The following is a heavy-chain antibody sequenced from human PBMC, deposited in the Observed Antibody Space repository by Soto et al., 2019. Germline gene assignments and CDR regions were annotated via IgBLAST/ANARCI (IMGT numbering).Heavy chain of an antibody. J-gene: IGHJ6*02. D-gene: IGHD3-22*01. CDR2: IYYSGST. CDR1: GGSISSSSYY. V-gene: IGHV4-39*01. Sequence: SETLSLTCTVSGGSISSSSYYWGWIRQPPGKGLEWIGSIYYSGSTYYNPSLKSRVTISVDTSKNQFSLKLSSVTAADTAVYYCARLPPEYYHDSSDGLGVWGQGTTVTVSS. CDR3: ARLPPEYYHDSSDGLGV.